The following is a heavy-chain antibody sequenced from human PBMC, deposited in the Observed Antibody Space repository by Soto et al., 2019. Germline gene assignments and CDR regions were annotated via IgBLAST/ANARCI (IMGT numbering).Heavy chain of an antibody. V-gene: IGHV3-23*01. CDR2: ISGSGDRT. J-gene: IGHJ4*02. Sequence: GGSLRLSCEASGFPFSSYAMSWVRQAPGKGLEWVSGISGSGDRTHYVDSVKGRFTISRDNSKNTLYLQMNSLRVEDTAVYYCAKASTYEYVWGSYRYYSNYWGQGPLVTV. D-gene: IGHD3-16*02. CDR3: AKASTYEYVWGSYRYYSNY. CDR1: GFPFSSYA.